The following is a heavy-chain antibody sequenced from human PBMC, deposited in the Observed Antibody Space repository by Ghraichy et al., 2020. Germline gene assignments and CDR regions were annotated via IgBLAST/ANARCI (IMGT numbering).Heavy chain of an antibody. CDR1: GGSISSDGFY. J-gene: IGHJ4*02. V-gene: IGHV4-31*03. Sequence: SQTLSLTCTVSGGSISSDGFYWSWIRQHPGKGLEWIGYIYYSGSTYYNPSLKSRVTISVDTSENQFSLKLTSVTAADTAVYYCAREGYYYDSGGYHYYYFDYLGQGTLVTVSS. CDR3: AREGYYYDSGGYHYYYFDY. CDR2: IYYSGST. D-gene: IGHD3-22*01.